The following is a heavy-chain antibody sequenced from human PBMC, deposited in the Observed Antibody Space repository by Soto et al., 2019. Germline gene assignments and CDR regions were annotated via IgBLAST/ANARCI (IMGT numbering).Heavy chain of an antibody. Sequence: GGSLRLSCAASGFTFRNHAMSWVRQAPGKGLEWVSSISGSGGSTYYADSVKGRFTISRDSSKNTLYLQMDSLRAEDTAVYYCAKDNTSTWCGVTYLDSCAQGTLVTVSS. CDR1: GFTFRNHA. V-gene: IGHV3-23*01. D-gene: IGHD6-13*01. CDR3: AKDNTSTWCGVTYLDS. CDR2: ISGSGGST. J-gene: IGHJ4*02.